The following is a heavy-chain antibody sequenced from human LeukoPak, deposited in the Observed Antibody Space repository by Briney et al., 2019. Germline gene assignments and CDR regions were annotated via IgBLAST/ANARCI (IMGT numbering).Heavy chain of an antibody. CDR2: ITSSSSYT. CDR3: ARGPVDRVATITWYFDL. V-gene: IGHV3-11*06. J-gene: IGHJ2*01. D-gene: IGHD5-12*01. Sequence: PGGSLRLSCAASGFTFSDYYMSWIRQAPGKGPEWVSYITSSSSYTNYAESVKGRFTISRDNAKTSLYLQMNSLRAEDTAVYYCARGPVDRVATITWYFDLWGRGTLVTVSS. CDR1: GFTFSDYY.